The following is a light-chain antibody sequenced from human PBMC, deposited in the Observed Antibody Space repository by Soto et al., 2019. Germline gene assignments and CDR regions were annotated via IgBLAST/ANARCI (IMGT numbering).Light chain of an antibody. Sequence: QSVLTQPPSASATPGQRVNISCSGSNSNIGTNTVNWYQQLPGTAPRLLIYTNNQRPSGVPQRFSGSKTGTSASLAIGGLQSEDGADYYCAAWDDSLGAYVFGTGTKVTVL. J-gene: IGLJ1*01. CDR3: AAWDDSLGAYV. V-gene: IGLV1-44*01. CDR1: NSNIGTNT. CDR2: TNN.